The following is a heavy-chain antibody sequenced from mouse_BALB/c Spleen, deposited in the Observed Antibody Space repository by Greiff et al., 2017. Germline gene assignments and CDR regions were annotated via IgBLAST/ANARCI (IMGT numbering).Heavy chain of an antibody. J-gene: IGHJ4*01. Sequence: DVKLQESGPGLVKPSQSLSLTCTVTGYSITSDYAWNWIRQFPGNKLEWMGYISYSGSTSYNPSLKSRISITRDTSKNQFFLQLNSVTTEDTATYYCARRITTDYYAMDYWGQGTSVTVSS. V-gene: IGHV3-2*02. D-gene: IGHD1-1*01. CDR1: GYSITSDYA. CDR2: ISYSGST. CDR3: ARRITTDYYAMDY.